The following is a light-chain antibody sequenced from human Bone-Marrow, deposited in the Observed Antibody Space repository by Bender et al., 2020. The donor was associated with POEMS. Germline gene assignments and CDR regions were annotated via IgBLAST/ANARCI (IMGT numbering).Light chain of an antibody. CDR3: CTYAGTNIVV. V-gene: IGLV2-11*01. Sequence: QPALTQPRSVSGSPGQSVTISCTGSRSDVGGYDYVSWYQQLPGKAPKLMIFEVVNRPSGVSDRFSGSKSGNTASLTISGLQAEDEADYYCCTYAGTNIVVFGGGTKLTVL. J-gene: IGLJ2*01. CDR1: RSDVGGYDY. CDR2: EVV.